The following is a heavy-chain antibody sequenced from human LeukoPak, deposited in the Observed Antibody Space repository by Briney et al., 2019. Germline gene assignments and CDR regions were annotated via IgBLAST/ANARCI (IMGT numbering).Heavy chain of an antibody. Sequence: SETLSLTCTVSGGSISSYYWSWIRQPPGKGLEWIGYIYYSGSTNYNPSLKSRVTISVDTSKNQFSLKLSPVTAADTAVYYCARGSGSYLYWGQGTLVTVSS. CDR3: ARGSGSYLY. CDR2: IYYSGST. J-gene: IGHJ4*02. D-gene: IGHD1-26*01. CDR1: GGSISSYY. V-gene: IGHV4-59*01.